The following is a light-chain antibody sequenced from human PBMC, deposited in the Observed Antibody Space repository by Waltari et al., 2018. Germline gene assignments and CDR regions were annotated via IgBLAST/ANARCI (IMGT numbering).Light chain of an antibody. J-gene: IGLJ3*02. CDR1: NIGSKN. CDR2: DDT. V-gene: IGLV3-21*02. CDR3: QVWDRSSDQWV. Sequence: YALIQPPSVSVAPGQTARITCGGNNIGSKNVHWYQQKPGLAPVLVVYDDTERPSGIPARFSGSNSGNTAALTIFRVEVGDEADYYCQVWDRSSDQWVFGGGTKLT.